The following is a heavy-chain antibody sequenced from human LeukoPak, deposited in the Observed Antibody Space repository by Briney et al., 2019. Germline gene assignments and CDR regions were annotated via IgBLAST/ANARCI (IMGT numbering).Heavy chain of an antibody. CDR1: GGSISSSSYY. J-gene: IGHJ4*02. CDR3: AREGDSSGHYYFDY. D-gene: IGHD3-22*01. V-gene: IGHV4-39*07. CDR2: IYYSGST. Sequence: SETLSLTCTVSGGSISSSSYYWGWIRQPPGKGLEWIGSIYYSGSTYYNPSLKSRVTISVDTSKNQFSLKLSSVTAADTAVYYCAREGDSSGHYYFDYWGQGTLVTVSS.